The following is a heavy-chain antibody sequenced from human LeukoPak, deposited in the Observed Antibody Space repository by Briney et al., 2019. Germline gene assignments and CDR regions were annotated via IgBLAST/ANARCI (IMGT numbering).Heavy chain of an antibody. Sequence: TGGSLRLSCAASGFTFSSYDMHWVRHSTGKGLGWVSLIGTAGDTYYADSVKGRFTISRENSKNSLYLQMNSLRAGDTAVYYCARGYYGSADYWGQGSLVTVSS. CDR3: ARGYYGSADY. J-gene: IGHJ4*02. D-gene: IGHD3-10*01. V-gene: IGHV3-13*04. CDR2: IGTAGDT. CDR1: GFTFSSYD.